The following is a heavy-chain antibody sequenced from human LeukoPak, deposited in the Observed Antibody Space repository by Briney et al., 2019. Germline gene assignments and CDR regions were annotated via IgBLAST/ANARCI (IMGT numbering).Heavy chain of an antibody. D-gene: IGHD3-22*01. CDR2: INWSGGST. V-gene: IGHV3-20*04. Sequence: GGSLRLSCAASGFIFDDHGMNWVRQAPGKGLEWVSGINWSGGSTSYADSVKGRFTISRDNAKNSLYLQMNSLRAEDTALYYCARDRHKYNYDSGGYPPYWGQGTLVTVSS. CDR3: ARDRHKYNYDSGGYPPY. J-gene: IGHJ4*02. CDR1: GFIFDDHG.